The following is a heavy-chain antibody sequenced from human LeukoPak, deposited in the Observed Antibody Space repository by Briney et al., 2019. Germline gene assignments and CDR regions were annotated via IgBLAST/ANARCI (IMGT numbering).Heavy chain of an antibody. CDR2: INHSGST. D-gene: IGHD3-16*02. V-gene: IGHV4-34*01. CDR3: ARESYDYVWGSYRYLDY. J-gene: IGHJ4*02. CDR1: GGSFSGYY. Sequence: SETLSLTCAVYGGSFSGYYWSWLRQPPGKGLEWIGEINHSGSTNYNPSLKSRVTISVDTSKNQFSLTLSSVTAADTAVYYCARESYDYVWGSYRYLDYWGQGTLVTVSS.